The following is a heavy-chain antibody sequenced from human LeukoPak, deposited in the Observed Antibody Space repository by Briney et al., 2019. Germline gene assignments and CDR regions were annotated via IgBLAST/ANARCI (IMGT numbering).Heavy chain of an antibody. CDR1: VYTFTSYA. J-gene: IGHJ4*02. CDR2: INTNTGNP. D-gene: IGHD3-22*01. V-gene: IGHV7-4-1*02. CDR3: ARDLGSGYYPGGY. Sequence: ASVKVSCKASVYTFTSYAMNGVRQAPGRGLEWMGWINTNTGNPPYAQAFTGRFVFSLDTSVRKAYLQISSLKAEDTAVYYCARDLGSGYYPGGYWGQGTLLTVSS.